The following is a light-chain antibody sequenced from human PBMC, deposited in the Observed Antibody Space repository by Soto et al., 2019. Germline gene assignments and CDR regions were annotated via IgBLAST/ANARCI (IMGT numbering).Light chain of an antibody. V-gene: IGKV3-20*01. Sequence: DIVLTQSPATLSLSPGERATLSCKASQSVTSNYVAWYQQKPGQAPRLLIYVTSRQGTVLPDWFSGSGSGTDFSLIISLQQPDYAAFYYWQQYGASRTFGEGTKVEI. CDR1: QSVTSNY. CDR2: VTS. CDR3: QQYGASRT. J-gene: IGKJ1*01.